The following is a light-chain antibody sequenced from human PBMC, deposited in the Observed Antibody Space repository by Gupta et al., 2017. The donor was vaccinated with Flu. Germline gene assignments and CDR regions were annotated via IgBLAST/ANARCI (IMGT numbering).Light chain of an antibody. CDR2: DNS. V-gene: IGLV3-21*02. J-gene: IGLJ1*01. Sequence: GGDNVGSYSVHWYQQKAGQAPVMVVYDNSDRPSGIPERFSGSNSGNTATLTISRVEAGDEADYYCQVWHGSSEHYVFGTGTRITVL. CDR1: NVGSYS. CDR3: QVWHGSSEHYV.